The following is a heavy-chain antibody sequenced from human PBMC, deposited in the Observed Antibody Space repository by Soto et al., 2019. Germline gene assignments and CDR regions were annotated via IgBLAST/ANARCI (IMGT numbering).Heavy chain of an antibody. CDR1: GGSINNNDYY. D-gene: IGHD3-22*01. CDR2: VYYSGTT. CDR3: ARMSYYYDKWYFDL. J-gene: IGHJ2*01. Sequence: QLQESGPGLVKPSQTLSLTCTVSGGSINNNDYYWNWIRQTTGKGLEWIGYVYYSGTTYYIPSLKSRLSMSVDTSRNQFSLKLSAVTAADTAIYFCARMSYYYDKWYFDLWGRGTLVAVSS. V-gene: IGHV4-30-4*01.